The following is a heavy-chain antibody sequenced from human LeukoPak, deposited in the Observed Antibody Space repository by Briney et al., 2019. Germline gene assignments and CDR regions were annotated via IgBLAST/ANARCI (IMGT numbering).Heavy chain of an antibody. J-gene: IGHJ1*01. CDR3: ARGSHRALEVLLD. CDR2: INQSGIT. V-gene: IGHV4-34*01. CDR1: GGSFNYY. Sequence: SDTLSLTCAVYGGSFNYYWSWIRQPPGKGLEWIGDINQSGITNYDPSLKSRVTISIDTSKNQLSLKVTSVTAADTAVYYCARGSHRALEVLLDWGQGTGVTVSS. D-gene: IGHD3-10*01.